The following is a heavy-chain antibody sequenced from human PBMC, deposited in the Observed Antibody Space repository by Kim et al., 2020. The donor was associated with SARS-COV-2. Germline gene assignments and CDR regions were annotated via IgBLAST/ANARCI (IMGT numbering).Heavy chain of an antibody. CDR3: WTGGGGCICAH. J-gene: IGHJ4*02. CDR1: GFTFTGHA. CDR2: IDVSDGTT. Sequence: GGSLRLSCTTSGFTFTGHAMSWVRQAPGKGREWVSSIDVSDGTTYSVDSGTGRFAISRANSSNPLYLQRIALRPDNPALYAVWTGGGGCICAHGGPGT. V-gene: IGHV3-23*01. D-gene: IGHD2-8*02.